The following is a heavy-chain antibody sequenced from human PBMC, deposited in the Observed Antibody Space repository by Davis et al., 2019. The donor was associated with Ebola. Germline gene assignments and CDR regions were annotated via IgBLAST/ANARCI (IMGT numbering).Heavy chain of an antibody. J-gene: IGHJ6*02. Sequence: ASVKVSCKASGYIFPSYGIGWVRQAPGQGLEWMGWITPYNGRANYGQKLQGRVTMTTDTSTTSAYMELRSLTSDDTAVYYCARGLLDHGDYAGWGLDVWGQGTTVTVSS. CDR1: GYIFPSYG. V-gene: IGHV1-18*01. D-gene: IGHD4-17*01. CDR3: ARGLLDHGDYAGWGLDV. CDR2: ITPYNGRA.